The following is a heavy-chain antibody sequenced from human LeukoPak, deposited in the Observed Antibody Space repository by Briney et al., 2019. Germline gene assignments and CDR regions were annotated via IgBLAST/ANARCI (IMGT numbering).Heavy chain of an antibody. CDR3: AKRSAESSGYFDS. Sequence: PGGSLRLSCAVSGFTFSSYSMTWVRQAPGKGLEWVSAITGSGTFTDYADSVRGRFTISRDNSKNTLYLQMNSLRAEDTAIYYCAKRSAESSGYFDSWGQGTLVTVSS. V-gene: IGHV3-23*01. CDR2: ITGSGTFT. CDR1: GFTFSSYS. D-gene: IGHD6-19*01. J-gene: IGHJ4*02.